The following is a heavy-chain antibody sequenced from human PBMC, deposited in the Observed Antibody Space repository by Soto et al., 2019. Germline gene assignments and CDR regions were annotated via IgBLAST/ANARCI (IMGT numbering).Heavy chain of an antibody. V-gene: IGHV3-48*04. J-gene: IGHJ4*02. Sequence: PGGSLRLSCAASGFTFSSFGMNWVRQAPGKGLEWISYINTGSNNIHYADSVKGRFTIFNNTTKNSLYLQMNSLRAEDTAVYFCARGLAVARWGQGTLVTVSS. CDR2: INTGSNNI. CDR3: ARGLAVAR. D-gene: IGHD6-19*01. CDR1: GFTFSSFG.